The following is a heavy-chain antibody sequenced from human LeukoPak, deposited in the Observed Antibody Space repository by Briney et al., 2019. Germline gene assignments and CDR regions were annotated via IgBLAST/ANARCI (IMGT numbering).Heavy chain of an antibody. CDR1: GFTFSNAW. J-gene: IGHJ4*02. V-gene: IGHV3-15*01. CDR3: TTNNGYAEDY. CDR2: IKSKTDGGTT. D-gene: IGHD5-12*01. Sequence: GGSLRLSCAACGFTFSNAWMGWVRQAPGKGLEWVGRIKSKTDGGTTDYAAPVKGRFTISRDDSKNTVYLQMNSLKTEDTAVYYCTTNNGYAEDYWDQGTLVTVSS.